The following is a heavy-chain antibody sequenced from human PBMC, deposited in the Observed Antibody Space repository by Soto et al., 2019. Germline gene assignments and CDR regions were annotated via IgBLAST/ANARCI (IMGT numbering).Heavy chain of an antibody. CDR1: GFTFSAYY. D-gene: IGHD1-26*01. CDR3: GGCGNRNFGC. CDR2: IRSKAESYTT. V-gene: IGHV3-72*01. Sequence: GGSLRLSCAASGFTFSAYYMDWVRQAPGKGLEWVGLIRSKAESYTTEYAASVRGRFTISRDDSKNLLFLQMNSLTTEDTAVYYCGGCGNRNFGCWGRGTLVTVSS. J-gene: IGHJ4*02.